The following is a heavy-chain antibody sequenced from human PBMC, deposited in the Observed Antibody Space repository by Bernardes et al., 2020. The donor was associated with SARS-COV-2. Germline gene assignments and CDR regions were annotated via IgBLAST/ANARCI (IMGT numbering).Heavy chain of an antibody. CDR1: GFNFRSFG. CDR3: AKVLRLGDGSGHNGLDV. CDR2: ISYDGNRT. Sequence: GSLRLSCAASGFNFRSFGMHWVRQAPGKGLEWGALISYDGNRTYYADSVRGRFTISRDNSKNTLNLQMNSLRVEDTATYYCAKVLRLGDGSGHNGLDVWGKGTTAIVSP. J-gene: IGHJ6*04. V-gene: IGHV3-30*18. D-gene: IGHD3-10*01.